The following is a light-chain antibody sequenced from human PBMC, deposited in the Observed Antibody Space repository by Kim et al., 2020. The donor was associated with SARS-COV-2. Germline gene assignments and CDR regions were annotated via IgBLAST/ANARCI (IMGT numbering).Light chain of an antibody. J-gene: IGKJ5*01. V-gene: IGKV3-20*01. Sequence: SPGDRATSACRASPSRRSKYLASYQQKPGQAPRPLIHNALTRATGIPDRCRGSGAGADFTLTISTLEPEDLAVYYCQQYGASPITFGQGTRLEIK. CDR2: NAL. CDR3: QQYGASPIT. CDR1: PSRRSKY.